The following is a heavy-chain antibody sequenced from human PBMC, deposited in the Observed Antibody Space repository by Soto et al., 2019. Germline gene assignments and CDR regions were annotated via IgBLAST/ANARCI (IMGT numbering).Heavy chain of an antibody. Sequence: SEALSLTCTVSGGSISSGGYYWSCMRQHPGKGQGWIGYVYYSGSTDYNPSLKSRVTISVDTYKNQFSLKLSSVTAADTDVYYCARGEPDYDCWSGSQRGWFDPWGQGTLVTVSS. CDR1: GGSISSGGYY. J-gene: IGHJ5*02. D-gene: IGHD3-3*01. CDR2: VYYSGST. V-gene: IGHV4-31*03. CDR3: ARGEPDYDCWSGSQRGWFDP.